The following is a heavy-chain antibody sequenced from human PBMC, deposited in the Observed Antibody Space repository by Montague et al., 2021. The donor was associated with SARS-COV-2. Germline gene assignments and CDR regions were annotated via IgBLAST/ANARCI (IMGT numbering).Heavy chain of an antibody. V-gene: IGHV3-23*03. D-gene: IGHD3-3*01. CDR1: GFTFSNYA. J-gene: IGHJ4*02. CDR2: IYSGGSST. Sequence: SLRLSCAASGFTFSNYAMSWVRQAPGKGLEWVSVIYSGGSSTCYADSVKGRFTISRDNSKNTLYLQMNSLRAEDTAVYHCAKDPHYDFWSGYYFDYWGQGTLVTVSS. CDR3: AKDPHYDFWSGYYFDY.